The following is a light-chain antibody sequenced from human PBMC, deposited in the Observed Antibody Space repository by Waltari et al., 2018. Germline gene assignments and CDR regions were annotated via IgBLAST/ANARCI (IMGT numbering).Light chain of an antibody. J-gene: IGLJ2*01. V-gene: IGLV1-44*01. Sequence: QSVLTQPPSASGTPGQRVTISCSGSSSNIGSNTVNWYQQLPGPAPQRLTCSNTQRPAGAPDGFSGSQSGTSATLAISGLQSEDEADDYCAAWDDSLNGRGVFGGGTKLTVL. CDR1: SSNIGSNT. CDR3: AAWDDSLNGRGV. CDR2: SNT.